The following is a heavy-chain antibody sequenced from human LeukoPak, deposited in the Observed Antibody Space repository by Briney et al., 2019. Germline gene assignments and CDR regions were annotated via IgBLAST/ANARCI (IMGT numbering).Heavy chain of an antibody. CDR1: GFTFCSYS. CDR3: ARGESSSSGAFDI. V-gene: IGHV3-21*01. Sequence: PGGSLRLSCAASGFTFCSYSMNWVRQAPGRGLEWVSSISSSSSYIYYADSVKGRFTISRDNAKNSLYLQMNSLRAEDTAVYYCARGESSSSGAFDIWGQGTMVTVSS. CDR2: ISSSSSYI. J-gene: IGHJ3*02. D-gene: IGHD6-6*01.